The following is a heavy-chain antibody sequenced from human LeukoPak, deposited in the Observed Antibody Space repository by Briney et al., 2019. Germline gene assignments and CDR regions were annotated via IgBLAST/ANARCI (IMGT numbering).Heavy chain of an antibody. CDR2: IYYSGST. V-gene: IGHV4-61*01. CDR3: ARDWGVSARPGYMDV. Sequence: SETLSLTCTVSGYSISTGYYWSWIRQPPGKGLEWIGYIYYSGSTKYNPSLKSRVTISVDTSKNQFSLRLSSVTAADTAVYYCARDWGVSARPGYMDVWGKGTTVTVSS. D-gene: IGHD6-6*01. CDR1: GYSISTGYY. J-gene: IGHJ6*03.